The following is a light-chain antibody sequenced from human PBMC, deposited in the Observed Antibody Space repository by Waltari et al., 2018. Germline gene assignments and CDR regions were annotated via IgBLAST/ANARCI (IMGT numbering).Light chain of an antibody. Sequence: QTAVTQESSLHASPRGTVTLTCPSSTGATPIGDYPNWFHQKPGPAPSALIYSTSNKHSCSPARFSGSLLGGKAALTLSGVQPEDEAEYYCLLYYGGAYVVFGGGTKLTVL. V-gene: IGLV7-43*01. CDR2: STS. CDR1: TGATPIGDY. CDR3: LLYYGGAYVV. J-gene: IGLJ2*01.